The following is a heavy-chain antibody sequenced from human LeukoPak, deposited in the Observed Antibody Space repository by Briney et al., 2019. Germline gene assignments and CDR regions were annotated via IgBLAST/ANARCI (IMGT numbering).Heavy chain of an antibody. Sequence: PSETLSLTCTVSGGSMGSYYWSWIRQPPGKGLEWIGYIYYSGSTNYNPSLKSRVTISLDTSKNQFSMNLISVTAADTAVYYCAREGVAAASKLDYWGQGTLVTVSS. CDR2: IYYSGST. V-gene: IGHV4-59*01. CDR3: AREGVAAASKLDY. D-gene: IGHD6-13*01. J-gene: IGHJ4*02. CDR1: GGSMGSYY.